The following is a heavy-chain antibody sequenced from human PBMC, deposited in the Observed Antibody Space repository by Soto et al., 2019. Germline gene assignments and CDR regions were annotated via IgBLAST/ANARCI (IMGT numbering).Heavy chain of an antibody. J-gene: IGHJ3*02. D-gene: IGHD3-22*01. Sequence: QVQLQESGPGLVKPSQTLSLTCTVSGGSISSGDYYWSWIRQPPGKGLEWIGYIYYSGSTYYNPPLKSRVTISVDTSKNQFFLKLSSVTAADTAVYYCARDSSGYYHDAFDIWGQGTMVTVSS. CDR2: IYYSGST. CDR3: ARDSSGYYHDAFDI. V-gene: IGHV4-30-4*01. CDR1: GGSISSGDYY.